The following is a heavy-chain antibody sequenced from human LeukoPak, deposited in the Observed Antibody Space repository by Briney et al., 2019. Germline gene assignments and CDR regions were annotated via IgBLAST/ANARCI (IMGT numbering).Heavy chain of an antibody. J-gene: IGHJ5*02. CDR2: INPGDGNT. V-gene: IGHV1-3*01. Sequence: ASVKVSCKASGYTFTSYPMHWVRQAPGQRLEWMGWINPGDGNTKYSQRFQGRVTITRDTSANTAYMELSSLRFEDTAVYYCARGIVVKPSANWFDPWGQGTPVTVSS. D-gene: IGHD2-2*01. CDR1: GYTFTSYP. CDR3: ARGIVVKPSANWFDP.